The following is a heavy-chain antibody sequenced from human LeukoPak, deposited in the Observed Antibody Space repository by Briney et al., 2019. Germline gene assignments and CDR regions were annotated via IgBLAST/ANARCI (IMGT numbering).Heavy chain of an antibody. CDR3: ASEDGIVGDSSAFDI. D-gene: IGHD1-26*01. V-gene: IGHV3-21*01. J-gene: IGHJ3*02. CDR1: GFTFSTYT. Sequence: PGGSLRLSCATSGFTFSTYTMNWVRQAPGKGLEWVSSINGRSNYIYYADSVEGRFTISRDNAKNSLYLQMNSLRVEDTAVYYCASEDGIVGDSSAFDIWGQGTMVTVSS. CDR2: INGRSNYI.